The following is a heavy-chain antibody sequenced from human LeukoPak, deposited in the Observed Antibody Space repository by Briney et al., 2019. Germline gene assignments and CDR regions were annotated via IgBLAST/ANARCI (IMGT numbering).Heavy chain of an antibody. D-gene: IGHD3-16*02. V-gene: IGHV3-66*01. CDR3: ASFYHYGMAV. CDR2: IYSGGST. J-gene: IGHJ6*02. Sequence: GGSLRLSCAASGFTVSSKDMSWVRQAPGKGLEWVAVIYSGGSTYFADSVKGRFTISRDNSKNTLYYRMNSLRAEDTAVYYCASFYHYGMAVWGQGTTVTVSS. CDR1: GFTVSSKD.